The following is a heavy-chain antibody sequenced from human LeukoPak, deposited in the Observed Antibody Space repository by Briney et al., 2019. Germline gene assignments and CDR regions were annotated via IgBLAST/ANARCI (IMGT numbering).Heavy chain of an antibody. V-gene: IGHV1-46*01. CDR2: ISPRGDST. CDR3: ARIPEKATIKGLAY. D-gene: IGHD5-24*01. CDR1: GYTFPNYY. J-gene: IGHJ4*02. Sequence: ASVKVSCKASGYTFPNYYMHWVRQAPGQGLEWMGIISPRGDSTNYAQKFQGRVTMTRDTSTSTVYMELSSLSSEDTAVYYCARIPEKATIKGLAYWGQGTLVTVSS.